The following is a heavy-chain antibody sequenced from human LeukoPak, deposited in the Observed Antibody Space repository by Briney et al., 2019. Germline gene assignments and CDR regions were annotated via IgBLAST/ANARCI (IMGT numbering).Heavy chain of an antibody. CDR1: GFTFSSYG. CDR2: ISYDGSNK. D-gene: IGHD3-10*01. J-gene: IGHJ6*04. Sequence: GGSLRLSCAASGFTFSSYGMHWVRQAPGKGLEWGAVISYDGSNKYYADSVKGRFTISRDNSKNTLYLQMNSLRAEDTAVYYCAKDSNPPRGPDYYYYYGMDVWGKGTTVTVSS. V-gene: IGHV3-30*18. CDR3: AKDSNPPRGPDYYYYYGMDV.